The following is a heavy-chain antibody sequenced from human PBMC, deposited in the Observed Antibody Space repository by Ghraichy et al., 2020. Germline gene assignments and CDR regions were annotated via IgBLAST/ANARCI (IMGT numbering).Heavy chain of an antibody. D-gene: IGHD6-13*01. CDR1: GGSFSGYY. CDR2: INHSGST. CDR3: ARHGRQQPQPSSFDY. Sequence: SETLSLTCAVYGGSFSGYYWSWIRQPPGKGLEWIGEINHSGSTNYNPSLKSRVTISVDTSKNQFSLKLSSVTAADTAVYYCARHGRQQPQPSSFDYWGQGTLVTVSS. V-gene: IGHV4-34*01. J-gene: IGHJ4*02.